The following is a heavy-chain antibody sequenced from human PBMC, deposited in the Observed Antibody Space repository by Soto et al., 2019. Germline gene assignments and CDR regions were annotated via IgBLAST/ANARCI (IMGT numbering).Heavy chain of an antibody. J-gene: IGHJ5*02. CDR2: ISSSSSTI. CDR3: ARDNWFGVSYNRFDP. D-gene: IGHD3-10*01. Sequence: SGGSLRLSCAASGFTFSSYSMNWVRQAPGKGLEWVSYISSSSSTIYYADSVKGRFTISRDNAKNSLYLQMNSLRAEDTAVYYCARDNWFGVSYNRFDPWGQGTLVTVSS. CDR1: GFTFSSYS. V-gene: IGHV3-48*01.